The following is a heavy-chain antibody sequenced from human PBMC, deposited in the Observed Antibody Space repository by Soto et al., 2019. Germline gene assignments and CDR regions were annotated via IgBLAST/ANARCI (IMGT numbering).Heavy chain of an antibody. CDR2: FLHFGST. CDR3: ARGRVGVPAAVMFNCLDP. V-gene: IGHV4-30-2*01. J-gene: IGHJ5*02. D-gene: IGHD2-2*01. CDR1: CGPITCGQYS. Sequence: PYETQSLTSAISCGPITCGQYSWNYIRQPPGKGRGWIGYFLHFGSTHYSPSLSSQVTISVDRSRTQFSLKMSSVTAADTAVYYCARGRVGVPAAVMFNCLDPWGQGALVTVSS.